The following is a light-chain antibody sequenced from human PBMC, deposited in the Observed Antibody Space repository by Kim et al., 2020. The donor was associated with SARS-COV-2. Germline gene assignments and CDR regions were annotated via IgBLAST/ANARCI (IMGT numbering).Light chain of an antibody. J-gene: IGLJ3*02. CDR2: DVN. V-gene: IGLV2-14*03. CDR1: SSDIGSYNY. Sequence: GQSITITCTGTSSDIGSYNYASWNQHHPGKAPKLMIYDVNNRPSGVSNRFSGSKSGNTASLTISGLQAEDEADYYCSSYTSINTRVFGGGTQLTVL. CDR3: SSYTSINTRV.